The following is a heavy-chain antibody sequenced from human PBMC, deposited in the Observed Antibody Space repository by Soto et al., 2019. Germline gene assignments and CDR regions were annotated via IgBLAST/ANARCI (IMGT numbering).Heavy chain of an antibody. V-gene: IGHV4-4*02. Sequence: QVQLQESGPGLVKPSGTLSLTCGVSGDSCRDANWWTWVSQAPGKGLEWIGDILHTGNPDYSPSLRRRVTISIHTSKRECSLYLTSVPATDTALYYCARSPRRVDGKWDLDYWGQGVLVTVSS. J-gene: IGHJ4*02. CDR3: ARSPRRVDGKWDLDY. CDR2: ILHTGNP. D-gene: IGHD1-26*01. CDR1: GDSCRDANW.